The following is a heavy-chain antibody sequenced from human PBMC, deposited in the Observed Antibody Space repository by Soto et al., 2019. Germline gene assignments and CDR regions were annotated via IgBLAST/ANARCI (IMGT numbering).Heavy chain of an antibody. CDR3: AIDLGPLGAPPPFDP. J-gene: IGHJ5*02. V-gene: IGHV1-69*13. D-gene: IGHD3-16*01. CDR1: GGTFSSYA. Sequence: GASVKVSCKASGGTFSSYAISWVRQAPGQGLEWMGGIIPIFGTANYAQKFQGRVTITADESTSTAYMELSSLRSEDTAVYYCAIDLGPLGAPPPFDPRGQETPVPFSS. CDR2: IIPIFGTA.